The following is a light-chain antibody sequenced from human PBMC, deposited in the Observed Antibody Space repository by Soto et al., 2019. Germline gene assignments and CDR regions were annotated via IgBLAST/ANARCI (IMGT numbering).Light chain of an antibody. J-gene: IGLJ1*01. CDR1: SSNIGNNA. Sequence: QSVLTQPPSVSEAPRQRVTISCSGSSSNIGNNAVNWYQQLPGKAPKLLIYYDDLLPSGVSDRFSGSKSGTSASLAISGLQSEDEADYYRAAWDDSSEVFGTGTKVTVL. V-gene: IGLV1-36*01. CDR2: YDD. CDR3: AAWDDSSEV.